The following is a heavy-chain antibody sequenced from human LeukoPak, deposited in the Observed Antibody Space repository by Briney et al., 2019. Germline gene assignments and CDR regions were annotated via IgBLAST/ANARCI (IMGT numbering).Heavy chain of an antibody. CDR2: IISKTDGGTT. CDR3: TTASGSYYSVVGEPDY. V-gene: IGHV3-15*07. J-gene: IGHJ4*02. Sequence: GGSLRLSCAASGFSFNSDWMDWVRQAPGKGLEWVGRIISKTDGGTTDYAAPVKGRFTISRDDSKNTLYLQMNSLKTEDTAVYYCTTASGSYYSVVGEPDYWGQGTLVTVSS. D-gene: IGHD1-26*01. CDR1: GFSFNSDW.